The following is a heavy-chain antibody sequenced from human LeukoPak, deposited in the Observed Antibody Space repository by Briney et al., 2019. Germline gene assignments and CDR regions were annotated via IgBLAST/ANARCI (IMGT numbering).Heavy chain of an antibody. Sequence: PGGSLRLSCAASGFTFSNYAMTCVSHASGKGLEWDSSIRGSGGGTDYADSVKGRFTSSRDNSKTTLYLQMNSLRAEDTAVYYCGRDPNGDYVGAFDFRGQGTMVTVSS. CDR2: IRGSGGGT. CDR3: GRDPNGDYVGAFDF. J-gene: IGHJ3*01. CDR1: GFTFSNYA. D-gene: IGHD4-17*01. V-gene: IGHV3-23*01.